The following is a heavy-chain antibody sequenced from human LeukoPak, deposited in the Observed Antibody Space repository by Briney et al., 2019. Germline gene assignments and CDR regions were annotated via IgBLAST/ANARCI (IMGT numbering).Heavy chain of an antibody. CDR2: ISYDGSNK. Sequence: PGGSLRLSCAASGFTFSSYAMHWVRQAPGKGLEWVAVISYDGSNKYYADSVKGRFTISRDNSKNTLYLQMSSLRAEDTAVYYCARSCRPYNWNDVCLVYWGQGTLVTVSS. CDR3: ARSCRPYNWNDVCLVY. CDR1: GFTFSSYA. D-gene: IGHD1-20*01. J-gene: IGHJ4*02. V-gene: IGHV3-30*19.